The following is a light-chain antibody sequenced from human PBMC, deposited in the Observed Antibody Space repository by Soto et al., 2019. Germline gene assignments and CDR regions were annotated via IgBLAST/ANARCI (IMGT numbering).Light chain of an antibody. CDR1: RTSSTW. Sequence: IQVTQCPSSLSASVSDTVTPTGLASRTSSTWLTWYQQKPGQAPRLLIFDASSWHTGVPSRFSGSGSGTDFTLNITRVEPEDFAIYYCKHDAPWPGTFGQGTKVDI. J-gene: IGKJ1*01. V-gene: IGKV1-5*01. CDR3: KHDAPWPGT. CDR2: DAS.